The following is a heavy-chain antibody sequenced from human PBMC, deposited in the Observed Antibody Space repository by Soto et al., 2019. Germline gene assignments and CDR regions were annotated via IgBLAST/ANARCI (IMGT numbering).Heavy chain of an antibody. V-gene: IGHV3-23*01. D-gene: IGHD5-12*01. CDR3: AKDPYSGYDRTYYYYYMDV. Sequence: GGSLRLSCAASGFTFSSYAMSWVRQAPGKGLEWVSAISGSGGSTYYADPVKGRFTISRDNSKNTLYLQMNSLRAEDTAVYYCAKDPYSGYDRTYYYYYMDVWGKGTTVTVSS. CDR1: GFTFSSYA. J-gene: IGHJ6*03. CDR2: ISGSGGST.